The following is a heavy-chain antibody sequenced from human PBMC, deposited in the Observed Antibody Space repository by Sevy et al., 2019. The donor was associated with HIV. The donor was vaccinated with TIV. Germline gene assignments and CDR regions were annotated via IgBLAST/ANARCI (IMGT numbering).Heavy chain of an antibody. Sequence: GGSLRLSCAASGFTFDDYAMHWVRQAPGKGLEWVSGISWHSANIGYADSVKGRSTISRDNAKNSLYLQMNSLRAEDTALYYCAKAENRPYSSGWYDYWGQGTLVTVSS. CDR2: ISWHSANI. J-gene: IGHJ4*02. CDR1: GFTFDDYA. V-gene: IGHV3-9*01. D-gene: IGHD6-19*01. CDR3: AKAENRPYSSGWYDY.